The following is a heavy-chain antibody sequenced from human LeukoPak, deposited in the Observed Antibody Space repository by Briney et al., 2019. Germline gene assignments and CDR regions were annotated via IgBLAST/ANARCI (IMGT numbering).Heavy chain of an antibody. CDR3: ARGVAGTPLTDY. Sequence: ASVKVSCKSSGYTFTGYFVHWVRQAPGQALEWMGWINPNSGGTNYAQKFQGRVTMTRDTSISIAYMELSRLRSDDTAVYYCARGVAGTPLTDYWGQGTLVTVSS. V-gene: IGHV1-2*02. CDR2: INPNSGGT. J-gene: IGHJ4*02. D-gene: IGHD6-19*01. CDR1: GYTFTGYF.